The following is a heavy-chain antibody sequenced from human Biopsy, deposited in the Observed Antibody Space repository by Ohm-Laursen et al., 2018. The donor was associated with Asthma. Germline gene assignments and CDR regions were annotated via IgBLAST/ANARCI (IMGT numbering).Heavy chain of an antibody. CDR1: GFSFSNFA. CDR3: VRDGTDDAFDI. CDR2: ISKDASTQ. J-gene: IGHJ3*02. V-gene: IGHV3-30*01. Sequence: SLRLSCAASGFSFSNFAIHWVRQAPGKGLEWVGVISKDASTQDYADSVKGRFTMARDNSKNTLDLQMNSLREEDTAVYYCVRDGTDDAFDIWGHGTVVSVSS. D-gene: IGHD1-1*01.